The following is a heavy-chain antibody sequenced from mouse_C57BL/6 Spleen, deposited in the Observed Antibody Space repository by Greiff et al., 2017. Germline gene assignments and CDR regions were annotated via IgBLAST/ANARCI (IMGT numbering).Heavy chain of an antibody. J-gene: IGHJ4*01. CDR2: IYPGSGST. CDR3: VWGGHYDYDGAMDY. D-gene: IGHD2-4*01. V-gene: IGHV1-55*01. CDR1: GYTFTSYW. Sequence: QVQLQQPGAELVKPGASVKMSCKASGYTFTSYWITWVKQRPGQGLGWIGDIYPGSGSTNYNEKFKSKATLTVDTSSSTAYMQLSSLTSEDSAVYYCVWGGHYDYDGAMDYWGQGTSVTVSS.